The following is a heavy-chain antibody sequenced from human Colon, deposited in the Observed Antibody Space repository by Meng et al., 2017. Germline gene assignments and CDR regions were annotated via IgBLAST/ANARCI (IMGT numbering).Heavy chain of an antibody. J-gene: IGHJ4*02. CDR2: VYHAGYA. V-gene: IGHV4-4*02. CDR1: GDSVSNNNW. CDR3: ARHKGYSFAY. Sequence: SETLSLTCAVSGDSVSNNNWWSWVRQPPGEGLEWIGEVYHAGYANYNPSLKSRLTISVDKSKNQFSLDLSSVTAADTALYYCARHKGYSFAYWGQGELV.